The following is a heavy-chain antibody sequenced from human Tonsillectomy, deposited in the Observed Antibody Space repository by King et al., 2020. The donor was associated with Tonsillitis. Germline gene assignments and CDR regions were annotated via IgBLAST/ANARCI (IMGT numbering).Heavy chain of an antibody. V-gene: IGHV1-2*02. CDR2: INPNSGDT. Sequence: QLVQSGAVVKKPGASVTVSCRPSGYTFTDPYLYWVRQAPGQGLEYMGWINPNSGDTNYVRKFQGRVTMTRSTPMATAYLGLNSLGPDDTAVYYCATLALGSDGSAYRFFRHWGQGTLVTVSS. CDR1: GYTFTDPY. J-gene: IGHJ1*01. D-gene: IGHD3-16*01. CDR3: ATLALGSDGSAYRFFRH.